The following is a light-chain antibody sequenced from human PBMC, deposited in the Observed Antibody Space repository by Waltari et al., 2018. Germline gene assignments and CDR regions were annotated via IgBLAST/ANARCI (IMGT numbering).Light chain of an antibody. CDR3: CSYAGGSTFV. CDR2: EGV. J-gene: IGLJ1*01. CDR1: RCAVGGYNL. Sequence: QSALTQPASVSGSPGPSITISCTGTRCAVGGYNLVSWYQQHPNKTPKLIIYEGVKRPLGVSNRFSGSKSGNTASLTISGLQAEDEADYYCCSYAGGSTFVFGTGTEVTVL. V-gene: IGLV2-23*03.